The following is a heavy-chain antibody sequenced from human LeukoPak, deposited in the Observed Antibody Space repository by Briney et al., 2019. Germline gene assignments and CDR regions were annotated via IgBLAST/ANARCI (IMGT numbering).Heavy chain of an antibody. CDR1: GFTFSDNY. CDR3: ARGGYCSSASCYGDYYGMDV. D-gene: IGHD2-2*01. J-gene: IGHJ6*04. V-gene: IGHV3-72*01. CDR2: TRNKANTYTT. Sequence: PGGSLRLSCAAAGFTFSDNYMDCVRQPPGRGREWVGRTRNKANTYTTEYAASVKGSFTISRDDSQSSLYLQMNSLKTEDTAVYYCARGGYCSSASCYGDYYGMDVWGKGTTVTVSS.